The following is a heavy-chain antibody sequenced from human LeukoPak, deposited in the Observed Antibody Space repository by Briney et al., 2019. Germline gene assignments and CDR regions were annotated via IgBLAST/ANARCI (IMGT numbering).Heavy chain of an antibody. D-gene: IGHD6-6*01. CDR3: ARTYGSSADAFDI. J-gene: IGHJ3*02. CDR1: GASINTSNFY. CDR2: IYYTGRT. Sequence: SETLSLTCTVSGASINTSNFYWAWIRQPPGKGLESIGNIYYTGRTYSNASLNSRVTISVDTSKNQFSLKLTSVTAADTAVYYCARTYGSSADAFDIWGQGTMVTVSS. V-gene: IGHV4-39*01.